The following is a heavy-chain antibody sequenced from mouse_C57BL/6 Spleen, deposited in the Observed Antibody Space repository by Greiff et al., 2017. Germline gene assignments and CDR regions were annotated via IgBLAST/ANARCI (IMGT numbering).Heavy chain of an antibody. V-gene: IGHV1-64*01. CDR1: GYTFTSYW. Sequence: QVQLKQPGAELVKPGASVKLSCKASGYTFTSYWMHWVKQRPGQGLEWIGMIHPNSGSTNYNEKFKSKATLTVDNSSSTAYMQLSSLTSEDSAVYYCARKDYYGNYFDYWGQGTTLTVSS. CDR3: ARKDYYGNYFDY. D-gene: IGHD2-1*01. J-gene: IGHJ2*01. CDR2: IHPNSGST.